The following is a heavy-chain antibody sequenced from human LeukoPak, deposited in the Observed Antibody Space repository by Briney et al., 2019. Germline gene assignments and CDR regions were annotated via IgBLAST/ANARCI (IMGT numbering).Heavy chain of an antibody. CDR1: GFIVSSHY. Sequence: GGSLRLSCAASGFIVSSHYMSWVRQGPGKGLEWVSLIYSGSRTYYADSVKGRFIISRDNSKNTLYLQMNSLRAEDTAVYYCARARVGSLYYYYGMDVWGQGTTVTVSS. CDR3: ARARVGSLYYYYGMDV. D-gene: IGHD2-15*01. J-gene: IGHJ6*02. CDR2: IYSGSRT. V-gene: IGHV3-53*01.